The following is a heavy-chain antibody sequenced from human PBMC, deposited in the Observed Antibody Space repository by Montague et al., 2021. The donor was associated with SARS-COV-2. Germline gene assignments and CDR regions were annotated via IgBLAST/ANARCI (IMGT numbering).Heavy chain of an antibody. Sequence: SLRLSCAASGFTFSSYSMNWVRQAPGKGLEWVSSISSSSSYIYYADSVKGRFTISRDNAKNSLYLQMNSLGAEDTAVYYCAREVRGYHNWFDPWGQGTLVTVSS. D-gene: IGHD2-2*01. CDR1: GFTFSSYS. V-gene: IGHV3-21*01. CDR3: AREVRGYHNWFDP. CDR2: ISSSSSYI. J-gene: IGHJ5*02.